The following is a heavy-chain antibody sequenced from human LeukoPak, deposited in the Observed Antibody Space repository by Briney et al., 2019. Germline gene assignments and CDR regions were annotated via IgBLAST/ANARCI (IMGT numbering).Heavy chain of an antibody. CDR2: IYPGDSDT. V-gene: IGHV5-51*01. CDR1: GYVFPSYW. J-gene: IGHJ3*02. D-gene: IGHD2-21*02. Sequence: GESLKISFKGSGYVFPSYWIGWVPPIPGKGLGGMGIIYPGDSDTRYSPSFQGQVTISADKSISTAYLQWSSLKASDTAMYYCARPSGLLSPGAFDIWGQGTMVTVSS. CDR3: ARPSGLLSPGAFDI.